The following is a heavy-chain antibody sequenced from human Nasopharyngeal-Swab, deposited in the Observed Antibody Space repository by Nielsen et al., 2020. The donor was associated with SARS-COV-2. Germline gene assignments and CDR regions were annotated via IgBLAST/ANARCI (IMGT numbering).Heavy chain of an antibody. Sequence: GGSLRLSCAASGFAFDDYAMHWVRQAPGKGLEWVSLISGDGGSTYYVDSVKGRFTISRDNAKNSLCLQMNSLRAEDTAVYYCARGGVGAFDIWGQGTMVTVSS. CDR3: ARGGVGAFDI. CDR2: ISGDGGST. J-gene: IGHJ3*02. V-gene: IGHV3-43*02. CDR1: GFAFDDYA. D-gene: IGHD2-15*01.